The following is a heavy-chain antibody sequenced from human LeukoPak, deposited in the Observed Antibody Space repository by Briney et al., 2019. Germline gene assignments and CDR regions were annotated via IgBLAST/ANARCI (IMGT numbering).Heavy chain of an antibody. CDR1: GFTFSNYW. D-gene: IGHD6-19*01. V-gene: IGHV3-7*01. CDR2: IKQDGSEK. J-gene: IGHJ4*02. Sequence: GGSLRLSCAASGFTFSNYWMSWVRLAPGKGLEWVANIKQDGSEKYYVDSVKGRFTISRDNAKNSLYLQMNSLGAEDTAVYYCAREYTSGWCLDYWGQGTLVTVSS. CDR3: AREYTSGWCLDY.